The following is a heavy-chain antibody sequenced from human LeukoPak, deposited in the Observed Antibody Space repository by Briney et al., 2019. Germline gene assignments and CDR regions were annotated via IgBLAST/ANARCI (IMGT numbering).Heavy chain of an antibody. J-gene: IGHJ4*02. V-gene: IGHV3-23*01. CDR1: GVTFSSYA. CDR2: ISGSGGST. D-gene: IGHD6-19*01. Sequence: GGSLRLSCAASGVTFSSYAMSWVRQAPGKGLEWVSAISGSGGSTYYADSVKGRFTISRDNSKNTLYLQMNSLRAEDTAVYYCASDRYSSGWYFDYWGQGTLVTVSS. CDR3: ASDRYSSGWYFDY.